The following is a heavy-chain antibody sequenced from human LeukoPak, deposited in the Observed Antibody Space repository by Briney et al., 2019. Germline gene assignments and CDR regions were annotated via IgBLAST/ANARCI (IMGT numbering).Heavy chain of an antibody. D-gene: IGHD6-19*01. J-gene: IGHJ3*02. CDR3: ARPDSSGWYGDAFDI. CDR2: IKQDGSEK. Sequence: GGSLRLSCAASGFTFSSYWMTWVRQAPGKGLEWVANIKQDGSEKYYVDSVKGRFTISRDNAKNSLYLQMNSPRAEDTAVYYCARPDSSGWYGDAFDIWGQGTMVTVSS. V-gene: IGHV3-7*03. CDR1: GFTFSSYW.